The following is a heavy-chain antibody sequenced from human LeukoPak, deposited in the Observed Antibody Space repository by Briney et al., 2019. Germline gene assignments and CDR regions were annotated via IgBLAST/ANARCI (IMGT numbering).Heavy chain of an antibody. V-gene: IGHV3-15*01. J-gene: IGHJ4*02. CDR1: GFTFINAW. CDR3: TTHYPDSGSYNY. CDR2: IKGKSDGGTT. D-gene: IGHD1-26*01. Sequence: GGSLRLSCAASGFTFINAWMTWVRQAPGEGLEWVGLIKGKSDGGTTDYAAPVKGRFIISRDDSKNTLYLQMDSLQTEDTAVYYCTTHYPDSGSYNYWGQGTLVTVSS.